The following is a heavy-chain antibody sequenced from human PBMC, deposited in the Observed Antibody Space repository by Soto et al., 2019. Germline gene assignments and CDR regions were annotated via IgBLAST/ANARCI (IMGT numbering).Heavy chain of an antibody. CDR2: IRTTAENYAT. J-gene: IGHJ4*02. CDR1: GFTFSASA. V-gene: IGHV3-73*01. CDR3: STEKWNYEGGY. D-gene: IGHD1-7*01. Sequence: EVQRGESGGGLVQPGGSLKLSCAATGFTFSASAMVWVRQASVKGLEWLGHIRTTAENYATAYAASVRGRFTISRDDSKNTAYLQLNSLQTEDKAVYYCSTEKWNYEGGYWGQGTLVSVSS.